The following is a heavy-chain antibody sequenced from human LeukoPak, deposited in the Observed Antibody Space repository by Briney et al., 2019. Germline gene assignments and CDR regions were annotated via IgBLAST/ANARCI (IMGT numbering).Heavy chain of an antibody. D-gene: IGHD6-19*01. CDR2: IYYSGST. V-gene: IGHV4-39*07. CDR1: GGSISSSSYY. Sequence: PSETLSLTCTVSGGSISSSSYYWGWIRQPPGKGLEWIGSIYYSGSTYYNPSLESRVTISVDTSKNQFSLKLSSVTAADTAVYYCARSIAVAGTLGYWGQGTLVTVSS. J-gene: IGHJ4*02. CDR3: ARSIAVAGTLGY.